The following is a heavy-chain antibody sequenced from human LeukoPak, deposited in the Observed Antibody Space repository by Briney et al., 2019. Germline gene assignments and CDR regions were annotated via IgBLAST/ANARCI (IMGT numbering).Heavy chain of an antibody. CDR1: GFTFDDYA. J-gene: IGHJ4*02. Sequence: GRSLRLSCAASGFTFDDYAMHWVRQAPGKGLEWVSGISWNSGSIGYADSVKGRFTISRDNAKNSLYLQMNSLRAEDMALCYCAKGYCSSTSCYTDYWGQGTLVTVSS. V-gene: IGHV3-9*03. CDR3: AKGYCSSTSCYTDY. D-gene: IGHD2-2*02. CDR2: ISWNSGSI.